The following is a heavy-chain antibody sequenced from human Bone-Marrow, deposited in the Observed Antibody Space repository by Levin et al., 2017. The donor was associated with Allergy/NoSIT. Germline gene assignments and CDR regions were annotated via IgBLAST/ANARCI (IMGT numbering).Heavy chain of an antibody. CDR1: GGSISSSSYY. Sequence: KTSETLSLTCTVSGGSISSSSYYWGWIRQPPGKGLEWIGSIYYSGSTYYNPSLESRVTISVDTSKNQFSLKLSSVTAADTAVYYCARHLAYYYGSEYYFDCWGQGTLVTVSS. J-gene: IGHJ4*02. CDR3: ARHLAYYYGSEYYFDC. V-gene: IGHV4-39*01. D-gene: IGHD3-10*01. CDR2: IYYSGST.